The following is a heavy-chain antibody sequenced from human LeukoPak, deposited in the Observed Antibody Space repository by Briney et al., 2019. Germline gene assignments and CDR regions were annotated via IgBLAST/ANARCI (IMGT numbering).Heavy chain of an antibody. CDR1: GYTFTNYP. V-gene: IGHV7-4-1*02. J-gene: IGHJ4*02. CDR3: VSSDDTSGYFLY. Sequence: ASVTVSCTTSGYTFTNYPINWVRQAPGQGLEWMGWVNTNTGNPTYAQGLTGRFVFSSDTSVSTAYLQISSLKAEDTAVYYCVSSDDTSGYFLYWGQGTLVTVSS. D-gene: IGHD3-22*01. CDR2: VNTNTGNP.